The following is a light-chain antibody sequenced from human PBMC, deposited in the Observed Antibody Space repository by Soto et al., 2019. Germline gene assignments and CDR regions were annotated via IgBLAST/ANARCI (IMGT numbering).Light chain of an antibody. CDR2: GAS. CDR3: QQYGSSPYT. Sequence: EIVLTQSPGTLSLSPGERATLSCRASQSVSSSYLAWHQQKPGQAPRLLIYGASSRATGIPDRFSDSGSGTDFTLTINRLEPEDFAVYYCQQYGSSPYTFGQGTKLEIK. V-gene: IGKV3-20*01. J-gene: IGKJ2*01. CDR1: QSVSSSY.